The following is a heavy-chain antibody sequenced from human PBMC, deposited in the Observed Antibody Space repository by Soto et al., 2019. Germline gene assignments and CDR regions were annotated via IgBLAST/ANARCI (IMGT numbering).Heavy chain of an antibody. V-gene: IGHV6-1*01. CDR1: GDSVSSNSAA. CDR2: TYYRSKWYT. D-gene: IGHD5-12*01. CDR3: ARGPRRDGYNYEGLDY. J-gene: IGHJ4*02. Sequence: PSQTLSLTCAISGDSVSSNSAAWNCIRQSPSRGLEWLGRTYYRSKWYTDYEVSVKSRITINPDTSKNQFSLQLNSVTPEDTAVYYCARGPRRDGYNYEGLDYWGQGTLVTVSS.